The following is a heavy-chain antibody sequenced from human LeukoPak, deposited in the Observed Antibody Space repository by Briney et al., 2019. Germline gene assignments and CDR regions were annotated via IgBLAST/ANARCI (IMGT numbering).Heavy chain of an antibody. Sequence: PGGSLRLSCAGSGFTFSNFWMSWVRQAPGKGLEWAANIKQDGSEKYYVDSVKGRFTISRDNGKNSLYLQMNSLRAEDTAVYYCTRSGYCSGGSCYSDFDHWGQGTLVTVSS. CDR2: IKQDGSEK. CDR1: GFTFSNFW. D-gene: IGHD2-15*01. J-gene: IGHJ4*02. CDR3: TRSGYCSGGSCYSDFDH. V-gene: IGHV3-7*01.